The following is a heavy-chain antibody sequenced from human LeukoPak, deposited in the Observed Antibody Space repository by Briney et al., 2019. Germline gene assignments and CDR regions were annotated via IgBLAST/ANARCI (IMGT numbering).Heavy chain of an antibody. CDR2: INPSGGST. CDR3: ASRDCSGGRCHFAGADPFDY. J-gene: IGHJ4*02. V-gene: IGHV1-46*02. D-gene: IGHD2-15*01. CDR1: GYTFNNHY. Sequence: GASVKVSCKASGYTFNNHYKYWVRQAPGQGLEWMGVINPSGGSTSYAQKFQGRVTMTRDTSTRTVYMEVNSLRSEYTAVYYCASRDCSGGRCHFAGADPFDYWGQGTLVTVSS.